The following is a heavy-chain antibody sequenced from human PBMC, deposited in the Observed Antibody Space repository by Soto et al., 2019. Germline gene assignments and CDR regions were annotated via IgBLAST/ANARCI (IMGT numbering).Heavy chain of an antibody. CDR3: ARGYGPIVGNCYFDY. J-gene: IGHJ4*02. D-gene: IGHD3-22*01. CDR1: GGSFSGYY. V-gene: IGHV4-34*01. CDR2: INHSGST. Sequence: QVQLQQWGAGLLKPSETLSLTCAVYGGSFSGYYWSWIRQPPGKGLEWIGEINHSGSTNYNPSLKSRVTISVDTSKNQFSLKLSSVTAADTAVYYCARGYGPIVGNCYFDYWGQGTLVTVSS.